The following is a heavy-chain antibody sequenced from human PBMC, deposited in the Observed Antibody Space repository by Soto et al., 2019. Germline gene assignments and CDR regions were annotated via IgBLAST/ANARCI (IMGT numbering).Heavy chain of an antibody. Sequence: PGESLKISCKGSGYSFTSYWIGWVRQMPGKGLEWMGIIYPGDSDTRYSPSFQGQVTISADKSISTAYLQWSSLKASDTAMYYCASAVGQWELPRYYYYGMDVWGKGTTVTVSS. V-gene: IGHV5-51*01. J-gene: IGHJ6*04. CDR3: ASAVGQWELPRYYYYGMDV. CDR2: IYPGDSDT. D-gene: IGHD1-26*01. CDR1: GYSFTSYW.